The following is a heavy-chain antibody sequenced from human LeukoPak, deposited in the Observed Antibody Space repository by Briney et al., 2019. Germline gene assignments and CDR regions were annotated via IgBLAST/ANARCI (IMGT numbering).Heavy chain of an antibody. CDR3: DIPSAQDAFDI. CDR1: VGSISSGGYY. J-gene: IGHJ3*02. CDR2: IYYSGST. V-gene: IGHV4-31*03. Sequence: SETLSLTPTVSVGSISSGGYYCSWVRQHPGKGREWIGYIYYSGSTYYKRSIKSRVTISVDSSKNQFSLTVSYVPAADSAVDYCDIPSAQDAFDIWGQGTMVTVSS. D-gene: IGHD1-26*01.